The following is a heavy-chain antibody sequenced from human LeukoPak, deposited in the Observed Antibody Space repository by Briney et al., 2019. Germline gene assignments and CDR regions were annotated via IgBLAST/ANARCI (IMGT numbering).Heavy chain of an antibody. Sequence: ASVKVSCKASGYTFTSYGISWVRQAPGQGLEWMGWISAYNGNTNYAQKLQGRVTMTTDTSTSTAYMELRSLRSEDTAVYYCAAGLDSSGYYPVGFDYWGQGTLVTVSS. CDR1: GYTFTSYG. J-gene: IGHJ4*02. D-gene: IGHD3-22*01. CDR3: AAGLDSSGYYPVGFDY. CDR2: ISAYNGNT. V-gene: IGHV1-18*01.